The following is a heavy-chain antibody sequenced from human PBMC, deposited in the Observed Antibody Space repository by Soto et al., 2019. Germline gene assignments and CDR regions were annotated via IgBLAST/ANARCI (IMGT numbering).Heavy chain of an antibody. V-gene: IGHV4-59*01. CDR2: IYHSGPT. CDR1: GGSISNYY. Sequence: QVQVQESGPGLVKPSETLSLTCTVSGGSISNYYWSWIRQSPGKGLGWIANIYHSGPTNYNLSLQGRVSISIDSSKNQVSLRLKSVTAADTAVYYCARGGYRTLAWFDPWGQGTLVTVSS. CDR3: ARGGYRTLAWFDP. J-gene: IGHJ5*02. D-gene: IGHD5-18*01.